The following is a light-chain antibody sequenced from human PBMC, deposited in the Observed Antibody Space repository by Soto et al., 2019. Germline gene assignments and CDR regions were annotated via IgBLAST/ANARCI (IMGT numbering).Light chain of an antibody. Sequence: LTKSPASLSLSTGERATLSCRASQSVDRYLAWYQQKRGQAPRLLIYDTSNRATGIPARFSGSGSGTDFTLTIINLDPEDFAVYCCQQRSNWPITFGQVTRLEI. CDR1: QSVDRY. J-gene: IGKJ5*01. CDR3: QQRSNWPIT. V-gene: IGKV3-11*01. CDR2: DTS.